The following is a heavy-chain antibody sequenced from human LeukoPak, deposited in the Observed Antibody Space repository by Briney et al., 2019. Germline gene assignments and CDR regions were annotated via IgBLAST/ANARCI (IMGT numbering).Heavy chain of an antibody. CDR1: GFTFSSYA. V-gene: IGHV3-30-3*01. D-gene: IGHD3-22*01. CDR3: ASPYYYDTPKWEFDY. Sequence: GGSLRLSCAASGFTFSSYAMHWVRQAPGKGLEWVAVISYDGSNKYYADSVKGRFTISRDNSKNTLYLQMNSLRAEDTAVYYCASPYYYDTPKWEFDYWGQGTLVTVSS. CDR2: ISYDGSNK. J-gene: IGHJ4*02.